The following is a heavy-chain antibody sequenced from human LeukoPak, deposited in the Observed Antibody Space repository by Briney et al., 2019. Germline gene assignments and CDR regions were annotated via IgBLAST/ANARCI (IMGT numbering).Heavy chain of an antibody. CDR2: ISAYNGYT. J-gene: IGHJ6*03. CDR1: GYTFTGYY. CDR3: ARCRDGYKPHYYYYMDV. D-gene: IGHD5-24*01. Sequence: ASVKVSCKASGYTFTGYYMHWVRQAPGQGLEWMGWISAYNGYTNYAQKLQGRVTMTTDTSTGTAYMELRSLRSDDTAVYYCARCRDGYKPHYYYYMDVWGKGTTVTVSS. V-gene: IGHV1-18*04.